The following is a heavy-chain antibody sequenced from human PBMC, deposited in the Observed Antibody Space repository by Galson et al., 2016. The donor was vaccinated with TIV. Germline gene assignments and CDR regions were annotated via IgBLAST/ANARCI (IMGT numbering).Heavy chain of an antibody. J-gene: IGHJ4*02. CDR2: IIPMLGMT. CDR1: GGTFRRYS. D-gene: IGHD1-26*01. CDR3: ATPGGMTSGSEWGGLAH. Sequence: SVKVSCKASGGTFRRYSISWVRQAPGQGLEWMGRIIPMLGMTNHAQRFQGRVTITADEFTSTAYMEMSGLRVGDTAMYYCATPGGMTSGSEWGGLAHWGQGTLVTASS. V-gene: IGHV1-69*02.